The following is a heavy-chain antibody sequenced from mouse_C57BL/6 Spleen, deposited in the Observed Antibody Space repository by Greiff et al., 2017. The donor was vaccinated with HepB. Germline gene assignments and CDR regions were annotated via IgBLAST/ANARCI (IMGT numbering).Heavy chain of an antibody. D-gene: IGHD3-2*02. V-gene: IGHV1-64*01. CDR2: IHPNSGST. Sequence: QVQLQQSGAELVKPGASVKLSCKASGYTFTSYWMHWVKQRPGQGLEWIGMIHPNSGSTNYNEKFKSKATLTVDKSSSTAYMQLSSLTSEDSAVYYCARGAAQASFAYWGQGTLVTVSA. CDR3: ARGAAQASFAY. J-gene: IGHJ3*01. CDR1: GYTFTSYW.